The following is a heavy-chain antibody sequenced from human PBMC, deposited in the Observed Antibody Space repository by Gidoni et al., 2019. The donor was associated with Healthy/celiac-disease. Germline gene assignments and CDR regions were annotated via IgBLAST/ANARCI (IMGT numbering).Heavy chain of an antibody. J-gene: IGHJ4*02. CDR3: AALTTVTTG. V-gene: IGHV3-33*01. D-gene: IGHD4-17*01. Sequence: QVQLVESGGGVVQPGRSLRLSCAASGFTFSSYGMHWVRQAPGKGLEWVAVIWYDGSNKYYADSVKGRFTISRDNSKNTLYLQMNSLRAEDTAVYYCAALTTVTTGWGQGTLVTVSS. CDR1: GFTFSSYG. CDR2: IWYDGSNK.